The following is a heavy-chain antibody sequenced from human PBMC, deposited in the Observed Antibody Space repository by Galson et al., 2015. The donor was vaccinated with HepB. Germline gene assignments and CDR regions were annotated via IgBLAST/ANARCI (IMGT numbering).Heavy chain of an antibody. Sequence: SLRLSCAGPGFTFGDYAMSWFRQAPGKGLEWVGLIRSKNYGGTAEYAASVKDRFVISRDDSNNIAYLQMNSLKIEDSAVYFCARRGLLEWVDCHFDSWGQGTLVTVSS. CDR2: IRSKNYGGTA. D-gene: IGHD3-3*01. CDR1: GFTFGDYA. CDR3: ARRGLLEWVDCHFDS. J-gene: IGHJ4*02. V-gene: IGHV3-49*03.